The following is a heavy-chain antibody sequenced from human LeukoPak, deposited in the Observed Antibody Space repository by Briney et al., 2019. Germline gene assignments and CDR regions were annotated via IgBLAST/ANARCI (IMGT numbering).Heavy chain of an antibody. V-gene: IGHV3-30-3*01. CDR1: GFTFSSYA. Sequence: GGSLRLSCAASGFTFSSYAMHWVRQAPGKGLEGVAVISYDGSNKYYADSVKGRFTISRDNSKNTLYLQMNSLRAEDTAVYYCARTYYYGSGSYDAFDIWGQGTMVTVSS. J-gene: IGHJ3*02. D-gene: IGHD3-10*01. CDR2: ISYDGSNK. CDR3: ARTYYYGSGSYDAFDI.